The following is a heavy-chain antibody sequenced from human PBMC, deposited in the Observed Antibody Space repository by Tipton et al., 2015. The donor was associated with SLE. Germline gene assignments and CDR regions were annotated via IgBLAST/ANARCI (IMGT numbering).Heavy chain of an antibody. Sequence: TLSLTCAVSGYSISSGYYWGWIRQPPGKGLEWIGSIYRSGSTYYNPSLKSPVTISVDTSKNQFSLKLSSVTAADTAVYYCARSPYYYDSSYFDYWGQGTLVTVSS. D-gene: IGHD3-22*01. CDR1: GYSISSGYY. CDR3: ARSPYYYDSSYFDY. CDR2: IYRSGST. J-gene: IGHJ4*02. V-gene: IGHV4-38-2*01.